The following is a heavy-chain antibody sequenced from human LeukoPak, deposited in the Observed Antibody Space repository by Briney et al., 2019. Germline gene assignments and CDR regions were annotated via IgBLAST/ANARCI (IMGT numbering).Heavy chain of an antibody. CDR1: GFTISSKF. V-gene: IGHV3-66*01. CDR2: ICSGGDT. CDR3: VRDAPYNYFDY. J-gene: IGHJ4*02. D-gene: IGHD4-11*01. Sequence: GGSLRLSCAASGFTISSKFMSWVRQAPGKGLEWVSVICSGGDTYYADSVKGRFTISRDESKNMLYLQMNSLRAEDTAVYYCVRDAPYNYFDYWGQGSLVTVSS.